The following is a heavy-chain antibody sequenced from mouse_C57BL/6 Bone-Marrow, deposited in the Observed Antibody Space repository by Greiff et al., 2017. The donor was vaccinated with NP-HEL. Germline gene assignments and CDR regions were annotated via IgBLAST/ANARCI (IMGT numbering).Heavy chain of an antibody. CDR3: ARPVYYDYGGSWFAY. V-gene: IGHV1-81*01. J-gene: IGHJ3*01. Sequence: VQLVESGAELARPGASVKLSCKASGYTFTSYGISWVKQRTGQGLEWIGELYPRSGNTYYNEKFKGKATLTADKSSSTAYMELRSLTSEDSAVYFCARPVYYDYGGSWFAYWGQGTLVTVSA. CDR2: LYPRSGNT. D-gene: IGHD2-4*01. CDR1: GYTFTSYG.